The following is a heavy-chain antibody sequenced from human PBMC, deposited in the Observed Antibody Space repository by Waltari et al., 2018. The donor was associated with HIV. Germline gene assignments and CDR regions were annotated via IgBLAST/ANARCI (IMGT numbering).Heavy chain of an antibody. J-gene: IGHJ5*02. D-gene: IGHD3-3*01. CDR3: ARDLTTIFGVVNRWKNWFDP. CDR1: GFTFSSYS. CDR2: IIISSSTI. V-gene: IGHV3-48*01. Sequence: EVQLVESGGGLVQPGGSLRLSCAASGFTFSSYSMNWVRQAPGKGLEWVSYIIISSSTIYYADSVKGRLTISRDNAKNSLYLQMNSLRAEDTAVYYCARDLTTIFGVVNRWKNWFDPWGQGTLVTVSS.